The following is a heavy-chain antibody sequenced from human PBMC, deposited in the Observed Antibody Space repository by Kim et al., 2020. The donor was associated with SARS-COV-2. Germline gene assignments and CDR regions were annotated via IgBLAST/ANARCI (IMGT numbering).Heavy chain of an antibody. Sequence: GGSLRLSCAASGFSFSNFGIHWVRQSPGKGLEWVAVISYDGRNKYYADSVKGRFSISRDNSRETLFLQMNSLRGEDTAMYYCARDQAYCGGGSCSSNFYHFDVWGQGTTVTVSS. CDR3: ARDQAYCGGGSCSSNFYHFDV. CDR2: ISYDGRNK. D-gene: IGHD2-15*01. CDR1: GFSFSNFG. V-gene: IGHV3-30*03. J-gene: IGHJ6*02.